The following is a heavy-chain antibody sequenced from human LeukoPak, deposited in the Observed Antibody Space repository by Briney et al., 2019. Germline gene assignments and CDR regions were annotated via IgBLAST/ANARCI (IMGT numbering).Heavy chain of an antibody. CDR2: INHSGST. V-gene: IGHV4-34*01. D-gene: IGHD6-6*01. CDR3: ARGRYSSSHHATFDY. Sequence: PSETLSLTCAVYGGSFSGYYWSWIRQPPGKGLEWIGEINHSGSTNYNPSLKSRVTISVDTSKNQFSLKLSSVTAADTAVYYCARGRYSSSHHATFDYWGQGTLVTVPS. CDR1: GGSFSGYY. J-gene: IGHJ4*02.